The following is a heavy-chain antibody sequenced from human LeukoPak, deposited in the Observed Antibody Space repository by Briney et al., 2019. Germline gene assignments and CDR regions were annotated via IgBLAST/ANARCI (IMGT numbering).Heavy chain of an antibody. V-gene: IGHV3-7*05. CDR2: IKQDGSEK. CDR1: GFTFSNYW. CDR3: ARWGTYSSSWLGTFDI. J-gene: IGHJ3*02. D-gene: IGHD6-13*01. Sequence: GSLRLSCATSGFTFSNYWMSWVRQAPGKGLECVANIKQDGSEKYYVDSVKGRFTTSRDNAKNSLHLQMNSLRAEDTAVYYCARWGTYSSSWLGTFDIWGQGTMVTVSS.